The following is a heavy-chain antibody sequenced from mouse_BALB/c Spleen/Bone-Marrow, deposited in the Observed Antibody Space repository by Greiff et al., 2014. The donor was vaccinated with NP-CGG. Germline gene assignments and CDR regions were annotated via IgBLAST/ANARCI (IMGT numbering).Heavy chain of an antibody. CDR3: AYHESYGKYLYFDD. Sequence: QVQLQQSGAGLVKPGASVKLSCTASGFTFTETFIHWVKQRPGQGLEWIGWFYPGSGSIKYNEKFKDKATLTADKSSSTVYSELSRLTSEDAADYFCAYHESYGKYLYFDDWGEGTPVTVSS. CDR1: GFTFTETF. V-gene: IGHV1-62-2*01. D-gene: IGHD2-10*02. J-gene: IGHJ1*01. CDR2: FYPGSGSI.